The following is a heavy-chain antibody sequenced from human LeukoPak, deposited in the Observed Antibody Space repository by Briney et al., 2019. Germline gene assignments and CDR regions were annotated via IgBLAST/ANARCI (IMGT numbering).Heavy chain of an antibody. V-gene: IGHV4-4*02. CDR3: AGLEGRYSTDWFYFFDY. J-gene: IGHJ4*02. D-gene: IGHD6-19*01. CDR2: MHLGGTT. Sequence: SETLSLTCIVSGGSISSLNLWSWLRQPPGKGLEWIREMHLGGTTNFNPSLKSRVTILIDKSKNQLSLQLTSVTAADTAVYYCAGLEGRYSTDWFYFFDYWGQGALVTVSS. CDR1: GGSISSLNL.